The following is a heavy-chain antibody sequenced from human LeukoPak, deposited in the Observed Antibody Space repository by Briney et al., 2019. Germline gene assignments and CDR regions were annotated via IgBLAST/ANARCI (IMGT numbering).Heavy chain of an antibody. D-gene: IGHD3-22*01. J-gene: IGHJ4*02. Sequence: ASVKVSCKASGYTFTGYYMHWVRQAPGQGLEWMGWINPNSGGTNYAQKFQGRVTMTRDTSISTAYMELSRLRSDDTAVYYCARVQFIGLYYYDSSGYEGSDYWGQGTLVTVSS. V-gene: IGHV1-2*02. CDR3: ARVQFIGLYYYDSSGYEGSDY. CDR1: GYTFTGYY. CDR2: INPNSGGT.